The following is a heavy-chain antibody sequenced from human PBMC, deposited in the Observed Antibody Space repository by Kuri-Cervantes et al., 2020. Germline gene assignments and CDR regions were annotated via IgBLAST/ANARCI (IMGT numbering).Heavy chain of an antibody. J-gene: IGHJ6*03. CDR2: ISAYNGNT. CDR3: ARSNRLVSLRVYNYYMDA. V-gene: IGHV1-18*01. D-gene: IGHD3-9*01. CDR1: GYTFTSYG. Sequence: ASVKVSCKASGYTFTSYGISWVRQAPGQGLEWMGWISAYNGNTNYAQKLQGRVTMTTDTSTSTAYMELRSLRSEDTAVYYCARSNRLVSLRVYNYYMDAWGKGTTVTVSS.